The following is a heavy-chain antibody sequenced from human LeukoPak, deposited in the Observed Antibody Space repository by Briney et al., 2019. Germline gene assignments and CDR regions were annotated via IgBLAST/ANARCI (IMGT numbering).Heavy chain of an antibody. CDR1: GFTFSSYG. CDR2: IWFDGSNK. D-gene: IGHD6-19*01. V-gene: IGHV3-33*01. J-gene: IGHJ2*01. Sequence: GGSLRLSCAASGFTFSSYGMHWVRQAPGKGLEWVAVIWFDGSNKFYRDSVRGRFTISRDDSKNTLYLQMHSLRVEDTAVYYCTRETVEYRSEWYFVLWGRGTLVTVSS. CDR3: TRETVEYRSEWYFVL.